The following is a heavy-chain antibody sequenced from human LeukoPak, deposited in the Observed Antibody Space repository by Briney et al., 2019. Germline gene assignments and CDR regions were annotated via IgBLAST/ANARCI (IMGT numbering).Heavy chain of an antibody. Sequence: GGSLRLSCAAFGFTFSSYAMGWVRQAPGSGLEWVSAISGSGGDTYYADSVKGRFTFSRDNSKNTLYLQMNSLRPEDTALYYCAKAVWFGEFDYYFFGLDVWGQGTTVTISS. CDR3: AKAVWFGEFDYYFFGLDV. V-gene: IGHV3-23*01. D-gene: IGHD3-10*01. CDR2: ISGSGGDT. CDR1: GFTFSSYA. J-gene: IGHJ6*02.